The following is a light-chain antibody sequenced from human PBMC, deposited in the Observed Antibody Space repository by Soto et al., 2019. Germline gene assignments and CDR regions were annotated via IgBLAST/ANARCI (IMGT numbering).Light chain of an antibody. CDR2: LNIDGSH. CDR1: SGHSSYA. Sequence: QPVLTQSPSASASLGASVKLTCTLSSGHSSYAIAWHQRHPEKGPRYLMKLNIDGSHTKGDGIPDRFSGSSSGAERYLIISGLQSEDEADYYCQTWGTGMVFGGGTKLTVL. CDR3: QTWGTGMV. J-gene: IGLJ2*01. V-gene: IGLV4-69*01.